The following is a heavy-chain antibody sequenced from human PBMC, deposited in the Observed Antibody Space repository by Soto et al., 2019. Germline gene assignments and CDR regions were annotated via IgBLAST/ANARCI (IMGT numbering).Heavy chain of an antibody. CDR3: AGVDDEWTPSGY. V-gene: IGHV4-59*01. CDR2: IYYSGST. Sequence: SETLSLTCTVSSDTIRSYDLSVTRQPTGKGLEWIGYIYYSGSTNYNPSLKSRVTISGDTSKNQFSLKLSSVTAADTAVYSCAGVDDEWTPSGYWVQGTLVTVSS. D-gene: IGHD1-26*01. CDR1: SDTIRSYD. J-gene: IGHJ4*02.